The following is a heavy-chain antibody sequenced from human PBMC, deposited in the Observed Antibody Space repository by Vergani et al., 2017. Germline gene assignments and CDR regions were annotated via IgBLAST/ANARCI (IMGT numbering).Heavy chain of an antibody. V-gene: IGHV3-23*01. J-gene: IGHJ4*02. CDR2: ISSDGGST. D-gene: IGHD3-22*01. Sequence: EVQLLESGGGLVQPGGSLRLSCSASGFTFSTYAMTWVRQAPGKGLEWVSTISSDGGSTYYAASVKGRFTISRDNSKNTLSLQLNSLTAEDTAIYYCAGPQGTSAYYYGGFDYWGQGILVTVSS. CDR1: GFTFSTYA. CDR3: AGPQGTSAYYYGGFDY.